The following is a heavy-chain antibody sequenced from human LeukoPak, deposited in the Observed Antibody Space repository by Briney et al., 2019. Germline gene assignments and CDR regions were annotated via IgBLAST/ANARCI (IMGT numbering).Heavy chain of an antibody. J-gene: IGHJ4*02. CDR3: ARAPYYDILDYFDY. D-gene: IGHD3-9*01. V-gene: IGHV4-59*01. CDR2: IYYSGST. CDR1: GGSISSYY. Sequence: PSETLSLTCTVSGGSISSYYWSWIRQPPGKGLEWIGYIYYSGSTNYNPSLKSRVTISVDTSKNQFSLKLSSVTAADTAVYYCARAPYYDILDYFDYWGQGTLVTVSS.